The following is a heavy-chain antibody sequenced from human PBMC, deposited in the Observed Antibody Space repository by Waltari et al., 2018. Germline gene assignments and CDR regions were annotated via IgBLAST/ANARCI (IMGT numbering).Heavy chain of an antibody. J-gene: IGHJ3*02. CDR3: ARDQWFGFDI. D-gene: IGHD3-22*01. CDR1: GFTFRSNH. V-gene: IGHV3-66*02. CDR2: IYAAGST. Sequence: EVQLVESGGALVHPGGSLRLSCAASGFTFRSNHMAWVRQAPGKGLEWVSIIYAAGSTYYADSVMGRFTISRDNSKNTLHLQMNSLRSEDTAIYYCARDQWFGFDIWGQGTMVTVSS.